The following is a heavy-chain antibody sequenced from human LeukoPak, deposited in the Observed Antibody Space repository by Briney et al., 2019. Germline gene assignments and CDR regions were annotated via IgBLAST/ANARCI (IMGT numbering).Heavy chain of an antibody. V-gene: IGHV3-23*01. CDR2: ITTSGAGT. Sequence: GRSLILSCAASGFTFSHYGMHWVRQAPGKGLEWVSSITTSGAGTYYPDFVKGRFTISRDNSKNTLYLQMNSLRAEDTAVFYCAIGQQPYLFDYWGQGTLVTVSS. CDR1: GFTFSHYG. J-gene: IGHJ4*02. D-gene: IGHD6-13*01. CDR3: AIGQQPYLFDY.